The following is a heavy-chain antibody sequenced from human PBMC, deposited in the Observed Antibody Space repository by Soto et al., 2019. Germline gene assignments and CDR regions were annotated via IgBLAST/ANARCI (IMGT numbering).Heavy chain of an antibody. CDR3: ARSIAVPSGHIDH. Sequence: PSETLSLTCAVSGGSISSSNWWSWVRQPPGKGLEWIGYVYYTGSTNYNPSLQSRVSISVDTSNKHFSLSLSLVTAADTAVYFCARSIAVPSGHIDHWGQGIRVTVSS. CDR1: GGSISSSNW. V-gene: IGHV4-4*02. D-gene: IGHD6-6*01. CDR2: VYYTGST. J-gene: IGHJ4*02.